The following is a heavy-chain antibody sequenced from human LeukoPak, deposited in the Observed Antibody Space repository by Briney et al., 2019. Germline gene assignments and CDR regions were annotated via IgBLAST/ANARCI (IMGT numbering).Heavy chain of an antibody. CDR1: GFTFSTYG. J-gene: IGHJ4*02. CDR3: ARVPLN. Sequence: PGGSLRLSCAASGFTFSTYGMHWVRQTPGKGLEWVTFIRFDENDKYYADSVKGRFTISRDNAKNSLYLQMNSLRAEDTAVYYCARVPLNWGQGTLVTVSS. CDR2: IRFDENDK. V-gene: IGHV3-30*02.